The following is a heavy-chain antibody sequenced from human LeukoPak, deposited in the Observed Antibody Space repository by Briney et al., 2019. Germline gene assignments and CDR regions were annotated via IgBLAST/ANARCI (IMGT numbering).Heavy chain of an antibody. CDR1: GFTFSDYS. V-gene: IGHV3-48*04. J-gene: IGHJ4*02. D-gene: IGHD6-19*01. CDR2: ISFSVNTK. Sequence: GALRLSWAASGFTFSDYSMNWVRQAPGEGLELVSYISFSVNTKYYGDSVKGRFTISRDNAKNSLYLHMDSLRAEDTAVYYCARGAYSSGWAYFDHWGQGTLVTVSS. CDR3: ARGAYSSGWAYFDH.